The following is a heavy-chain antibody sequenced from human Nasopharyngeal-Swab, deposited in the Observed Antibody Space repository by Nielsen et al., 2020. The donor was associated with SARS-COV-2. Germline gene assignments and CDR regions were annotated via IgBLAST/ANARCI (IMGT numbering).Heavy chain of an antibody. V-gene: IGHV3-23*01. CDR3: AKNPPFPNYFDY. CDR2: ISGSGGST. J-gene: IGHJ4*02. Sequence: VRQAPGKGLEWVSAISGSGGSTYYADSVKGRFTISRDNSKNTLYLQMNSLRAEDTAVYYCAKNPPFPNYFDYWGQGTLVTVSS.